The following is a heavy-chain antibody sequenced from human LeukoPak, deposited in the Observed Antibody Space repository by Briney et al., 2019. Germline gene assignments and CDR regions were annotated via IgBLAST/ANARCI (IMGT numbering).Heavy chain of an antibody. Sequence: SVKVSCKASGGTFSSYTIGWVRQAPGQGLEWMGGIIPIFGTANYAQKFQGRVTITADESTSTAYMELSSLRSEDTAVYYCARDPGYCSSTSCSPTPYTFDYWGQGTLVTVSS. D-gene: IGHD2-2*01. CDR1: GGTFSSYT. J-gene: IGHJ4*02. CDR2: IIPIFGTA. CDR3: ARDPGYCSSTSCSPTPYTFDY. V-gene: IGHV1-69*13.